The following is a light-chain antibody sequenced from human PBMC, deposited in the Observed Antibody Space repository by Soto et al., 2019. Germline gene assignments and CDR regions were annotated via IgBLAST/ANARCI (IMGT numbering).Light chain of an antibody. J-gene: IGLJ2*01. Sequence: QAVVTQPPSVSATPGQKVTISCSGGGSNIGNNFVSWFQRLPGAAPKLHLFDNDERPSGIPDRFSGSKSGTSATLDITGLQAGDEAEYYCATWDNLLSAGVFGGGTKLTVL. CDR2: DND. CDR3: ATWDNLLSAGV. V-gene: IGLV1-51*01. CDR1: GSNIGNNF.